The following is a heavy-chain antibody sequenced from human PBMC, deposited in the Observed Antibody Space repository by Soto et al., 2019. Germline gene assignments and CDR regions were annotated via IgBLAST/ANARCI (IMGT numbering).Heavy chain of an antibody. Sequence: KTSETLSLTCTVSAGSIRSGGFFWNWSRQHPGKGVEWIGYIYYTGGTDYNPSLKSRVTISRDTSKNHLSLILGSVTAADTAMYYCARSTGTYFDYWGQGTPVTVSS. CDR1: AGSIRSGGFF. J-gene: IGHJ4*02. V-gene: IGHV4-31*03. D-gene: IGHD1-1*01. CDR3: ARSTGTYFDY. CDR2: IYYTGGT.